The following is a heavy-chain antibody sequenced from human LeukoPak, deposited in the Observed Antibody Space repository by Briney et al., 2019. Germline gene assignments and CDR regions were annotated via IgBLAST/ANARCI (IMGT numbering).Heavy chain of an antibody. CDR2: IKQDGSEK. Sequence: AGGSLRLSCAASGFTFSSYAMSWVRQAPGKGLEWVANIKQDGSEKSYVESVRGRFTISRDNAKNSLYLQLNSLRAEDTALYYCARDNPPDYWGQGTLVTVPS. CDR1: GFTFSSYA. V-gene: IGHV3-7*03. CDR3: ARDNPPDY. J-gene: IGHJ4*02.